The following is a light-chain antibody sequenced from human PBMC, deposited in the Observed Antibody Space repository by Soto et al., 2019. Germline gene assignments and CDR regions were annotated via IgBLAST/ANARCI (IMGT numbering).Light chain of an antibody. V-gene: IGLV2-14*01. CDR1: SSDVGGYNY. CDR2: DVS. CDR3: SSYTSSSTYV. J-gene: IGLJ1*01. Sequence: SALTQPASVSGSPGQSITISCTGTSSDVGGYNYVSWYQQHPGKAPKLMIYDVSNRPSGISNRFSGSKSGNTASLTISGLQAEDEADYYSSSYTSSSTYVFGTGTKVTAL.